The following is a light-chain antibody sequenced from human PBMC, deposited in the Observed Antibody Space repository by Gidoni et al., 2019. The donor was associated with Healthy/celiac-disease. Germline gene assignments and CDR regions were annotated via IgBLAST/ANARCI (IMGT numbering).Light chain of an antibody. CDR1: QSVRSY. J-gene: IGKJ5*01. V-gene: IGKV3-11*01. CDR3: QQRSNWPPG. CDR2: DAS. Sequence: ELVLTQSPATLSLSPGERATLSCRASQSVRSYLAWYQQKPGQAPRLLIYDASNRATGIPARFRGSGSGTDFTLTISSREPEDFAVYYCQQRSNWPPGFGQGTRLEIK.